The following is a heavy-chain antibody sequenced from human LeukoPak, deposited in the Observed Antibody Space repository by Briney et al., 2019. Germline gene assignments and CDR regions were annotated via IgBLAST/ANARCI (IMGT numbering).Heavy chain of an antibody. CDR3: ARNSGSYVVFNY. CDR2: IYYSGST. Sequence: PSETLSLTCTVSGGSISSSSYYWGWIRQPPGKGLEWIGSIYYSGSTYYNPSLKSRVTISVDTSKNQFSLKLTSVTAADTAVYYCARNSGSYVVFNYWGQGTLVTVSS. V-gene: IGHV4-39*07. D-gene: IGHD3-10*01. CDR1: GGSISSSSYY. J-gene: IGHJ4*02.